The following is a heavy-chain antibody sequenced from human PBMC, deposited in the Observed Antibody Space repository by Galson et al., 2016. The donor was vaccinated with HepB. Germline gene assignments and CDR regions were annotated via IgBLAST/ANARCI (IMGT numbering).Heavy chain of an antibody. CDR2: IWPGDSDS. V-gene: IGHV5-51*01. D-gene: IGHD6-19*01. CDR3: ARAGSGWYPFDD. CDR1: GYSFTNYW. J-gene: IGHJ4*02. Sequence: SGAEVKKPGESLKISCKGSGYSFTNYWIGWVRQMPGKGLEWMGIIWPGDSDSRYSPSFQGQVTMSVDKSISTAYLQWDTLKASDTAIYYCARAGSGWYPFDDWGQGTLVTVSS.